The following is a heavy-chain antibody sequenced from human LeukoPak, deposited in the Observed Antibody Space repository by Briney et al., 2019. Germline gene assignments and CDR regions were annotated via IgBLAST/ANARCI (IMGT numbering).Heavy chain of an antibody. D-gene: IGHD3-10*01. J-gene: IGHJ5*02. CDR1: GGSFSDYF. V-gene: IGHV4-34*01. CDR3: ARERADYFGSGSYTSNWFDP. CDR2: INHRGDT. Sequence: PSETLSLTCAVYGGSFSDYFWSWIRQPPGKGLEWIGEINHRGDTNYNPSLKSRITISVDTSKNQFSLKLNSVTAADTALYYCARERADYFGSGSYTSNWFDPWGQGTLVTVSS.